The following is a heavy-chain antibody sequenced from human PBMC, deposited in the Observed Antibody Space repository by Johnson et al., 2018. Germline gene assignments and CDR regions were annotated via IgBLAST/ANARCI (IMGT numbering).Heavy chain of an antibody. CDR2: MNPNSGNT. V-gene: IGHV1-8*01. D-gene: IGHD6-13*01. J-gene: IGHJ3*02. Sequence: QVQLVESGAEVKKPGASVKVSCKASGYTFTSYDINWVRQATGQGLEWMGWMNPNSGNTGYAQKFQGRGTMTRNTSISTAYMELSSLRSEDTAVYYCARDGDPAAANDAFDIWGQGTMVTVSS. CDR1: GYTFTSYD. CDR3: ARDGDPAAANDAFDI.